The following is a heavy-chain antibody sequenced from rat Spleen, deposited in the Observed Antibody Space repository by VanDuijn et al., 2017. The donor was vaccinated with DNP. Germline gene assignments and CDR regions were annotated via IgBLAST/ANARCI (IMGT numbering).Heavy chain of an antibody. CDR1: GFTFSSYW. CDR3: AKDRDGGFAMDA. Sequence: EVQLVETGGGLVQPGRSLKLSCVASGFTFSSYWMYWIRQAPGKGLELIASINTDGGNTYYRDSLKGRFTIARDNAENTVYLQMNSLRSEDTATYYCAKDRDGGFAMDAWGQGTSVTISS. V-gene: IGHV5-58*01. D-gene: IGHD1-11*01. CDR2: INTDGGNT. J-gene: IGHJ4*01.